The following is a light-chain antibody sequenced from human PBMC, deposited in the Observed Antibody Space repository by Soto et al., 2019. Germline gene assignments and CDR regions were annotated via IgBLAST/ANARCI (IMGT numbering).Light chain of an antibody. J-gene: IGKJ1*01. Sequence: RGMTQSPATLSVSPGERATLSCRASQSISSYLAWYKQEPGQAPGLLIYGASTRATDIPARFSGGGSGTDFTLTISRLEPEDFAVYYCQQYGSPGTFGQGTKLDIK. V-gene: IGKV3-15*01. CDR1: QSISSY. CDR2: GAS. CDR3: QQYGSPGT.